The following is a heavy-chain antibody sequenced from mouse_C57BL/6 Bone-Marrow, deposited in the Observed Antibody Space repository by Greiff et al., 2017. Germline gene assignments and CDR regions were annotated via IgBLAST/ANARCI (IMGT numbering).Heavy chain of an antibody. D-gene: IGHD1-1*01. CDR1: GYAFSSSW. J-gene: IGHJ1*03. CDR2: IYPGDGDT. Sequence: QVQLKQSGPELVKPGASVKISCKASGYAFSSSWMNWVKQRPGKGLEWIGRIYPGDGDTNYDGKFKGKATLTADKSSSTAYMRHSSLKSEDSAVYFCARSHYYGSSHWYFDVWGTGTTVTVSS. V-gene: IGHV1-82*01. CDR3: ARSHYYGSSHWYFDV.